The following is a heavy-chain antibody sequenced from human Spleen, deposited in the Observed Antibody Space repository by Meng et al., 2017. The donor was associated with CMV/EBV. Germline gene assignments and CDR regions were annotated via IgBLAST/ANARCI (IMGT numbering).Heavy chain of an antibody. V-gene: IGHV4-39*01. CDR1: GGSISSSSYY. Sequence: SETLSLTCTVSGGSISSSSYYWGWIRQPPGKGLEWIGSIYYSGSTYYYPSLKSRVTISIDTSKNQFSLKLSSVTAADTAVYFCARLPMVRGAFDYWGQGTLVTVSS. D-gene: IGHD3-10*01. CDR2: IYYSGST. CDR3: ARLPMVRGAFDY. J-gene: IGHJ4*02.